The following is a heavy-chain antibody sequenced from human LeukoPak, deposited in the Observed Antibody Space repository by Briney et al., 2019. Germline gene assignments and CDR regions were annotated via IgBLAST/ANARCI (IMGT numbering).Heavy chain of an antibody. CDR1: GFTFSSYG. D-gene: IGHD3/OR15-3a*01. J-gene: IGHJ4*02. CDR3: ATIGPSTVDY. Sequence: PGRSLRLFCSASGFTFSSYGMHWVRQAPGKGLEWVAVISYDGSNKYYADSVKGRFTISRDNSKNTLYLQMNSLRAEDTAVYYCATIGPSTVDYWGQGTLVTVSS. V-gene: IGHV3-30*03. CDR2: ISYDGSNK.